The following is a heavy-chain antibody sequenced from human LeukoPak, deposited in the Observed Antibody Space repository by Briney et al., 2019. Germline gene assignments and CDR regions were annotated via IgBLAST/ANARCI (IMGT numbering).Heavy chain of an antibody. D-gene: IGHD3-22*01. CDR1: GGTFSSYA. CDR3: ARSSYYYDSSGYYYGPSLFDY. Sequence: SVKVSCKASGGTFSSYAISWVRQAPGQGLEWMGRIIPILGIANYAQKFQGRVTITADKSTSTAYMELSSLRSEDTAVYYCARSSYYYDSSGYYYGPSLFDYWGQGTLVTVSS. J-gene: IGHJ4*02. CDR2: IIPILGIA. V-gene: IGHV1-69*04.